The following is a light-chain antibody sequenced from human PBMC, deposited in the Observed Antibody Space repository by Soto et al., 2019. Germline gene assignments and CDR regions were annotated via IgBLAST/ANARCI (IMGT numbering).Light chain of an antibody. CDR3: QAYDYSLTASV. CDR2: GNR. J-gene: IGLJ7*01. Sequence: QSVLTQPPSVSGAPGQTVTISCTGRSSNLGAGYDVHWYQHLPGLAPKLIIYGNRNRPSGVPERFSGSKSGTSASLAITGLQAEDEADYYCQAYDYSLTASVFGGGTQLTVL. CDR1: SSNLGAGYD. V-gene: IGLV1-40*01.